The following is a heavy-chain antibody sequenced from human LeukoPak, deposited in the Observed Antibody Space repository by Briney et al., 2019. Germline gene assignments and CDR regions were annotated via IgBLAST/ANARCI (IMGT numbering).Heavy chain of an antibody. CDR2: ISGSDGSST. D-gene: IGHD2/OR15-2a*01. J-gene: IGHJ4*02. V-gene: IGHV3-23*01. Sequence: GGSLRLSCAASGFTFSSYAMSWVRQAPGKGLEWVSAISGSDGSSTTYADSVKGRFTISRDNAKNTLYLQMNSLRAEDTAMYYCVRAIGLDFDFWGQGTLVTVSS. CDR3: VRAIGLDFDF. CDR1: GFTFSSYA.